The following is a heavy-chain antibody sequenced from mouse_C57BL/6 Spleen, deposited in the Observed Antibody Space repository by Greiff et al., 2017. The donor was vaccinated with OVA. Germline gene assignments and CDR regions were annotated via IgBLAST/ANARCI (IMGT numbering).Heavy chain of an antibody. J-gene: IGHJ4*01. V-gene: IGHV3-6*01. CDR1: GYSITSGYY. D-gene: IGHD3-3*01. CDR2: ISYDGSN. Sequence: EVQLQESGPGLVKPSQSLSLTCSVTGYSITSGYYWNWIRQFPGNKLEWMGYISYDGSNNYNPSLKNRISITRDTSKNQFFLKLNSVTTEDTATYYCARDWDRGYAMDYWGQGTSVTVSS. CDR3: ARDWDRGYAMDY.